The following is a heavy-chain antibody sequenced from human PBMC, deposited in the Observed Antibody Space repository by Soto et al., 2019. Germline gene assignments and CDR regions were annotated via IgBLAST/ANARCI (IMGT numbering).Heavy chain of an antibody. CDR1: GFTFSSYW. V-gene: IGHV3-7*01. D-gene: IGHD3-9*01. CDR2: IKQDGSEK. Sequence: EVQLVESGGGLVQPGGSLRLSCAASGFTFSSYWMSWVRQAPGKGLGWVAKIKQDGSEKYYVDSVKGRFTISRDNAKNSLYLQMNSLRAEDTAVYYCARAGRITIFSTGYPLNAFDIWGQGTMVTVSS. CDR3: ARAGRITIFSTGYPLNAFDI. J-gene: IGHJ3*02.